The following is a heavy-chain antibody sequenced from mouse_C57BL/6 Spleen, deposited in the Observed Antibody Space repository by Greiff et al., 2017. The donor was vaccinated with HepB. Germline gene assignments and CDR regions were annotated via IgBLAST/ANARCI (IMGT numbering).Heavy chain of an antibody. CDR3: ARVEGSSGYLWFAY. Sequence: QVQLQQPGAELVMPGASVKLSCKASGYTFTSYWMHWVKQRPGQGLEWIGEIDPSDSYTNYNQKFKGKSTLTVDKSSSTAYMQLSSLTSEDSAVYYCARVEGSSGYLWFAYWGQGTLVTVSA. D-gene: IGHD3-2*02. V-gene: IGHV1-69*01. CDR2: IDPSDSYT. CDR1: GYTFTSYW. J-gene: IGHJ3*01.